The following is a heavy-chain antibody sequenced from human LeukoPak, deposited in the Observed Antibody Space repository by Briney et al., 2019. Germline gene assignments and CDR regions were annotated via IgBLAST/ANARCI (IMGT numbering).Heavy chain of an antibody. D-gene: IGHD3-10*01. CDR2: ISSSSSTI. CDR3: AKWDYYGSGGYFDY. Sequence: GGSLRLSCAASGFTFSSYSMNWVRQAPGKGLEWVSYISSSSSTIYYADSVKGRFTISRDNAKNSLYLQMNSLRAEDTAVYYCAKWDYYGSGGYFDYWGQGTLVTVSS. CDR1: GFTFSSYS. V-gene: IGHV3-48*01. J-gene: IGHJ4*02.